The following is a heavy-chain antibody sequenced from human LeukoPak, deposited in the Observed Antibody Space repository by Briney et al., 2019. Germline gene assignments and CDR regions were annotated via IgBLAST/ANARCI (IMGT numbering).Heavy chain of an antibody. D-gene: IGHD3-22*01. Sequence: SETLSLTCTVSGGSISGDCWSWIRQPPGKGLEWIGYIYYSGITNYNPSLKSRVTISVDTSKNQFSLKLSSVTAADTAVYYCARLHYDSSGYYYFDYWGQGTLVTVSS. J-gene: IGHJ4*02. V-gene: IGHV4-59*08. CDR2: IYYSGIT. CDR3: ARLHYDSSGYYYFDY. CDR1: GGSISGDC.